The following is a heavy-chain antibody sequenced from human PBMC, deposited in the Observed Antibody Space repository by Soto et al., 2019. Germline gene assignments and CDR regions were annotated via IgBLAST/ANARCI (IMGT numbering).Heavy chain of an antibody. V-gene: IGHV4-34*01. Sequence: QVQLQQWGAGLLKPSETLSLTCAVYGGSFSGYYWSWIRQPPGKGLEWIGEINHSGSTNYNPSLKSRATITVHTSKNPFSLQLSSVTAADTAVYYCARDYGYSSSWYDYWGQGTLVTVSS. J-gene: IGHJ4*02. D-gene: IGHD6-13*01. CDR1: GGSFSGYY. CDR2: INHSGST. CDR3: ARDYGYSSSWYDY.